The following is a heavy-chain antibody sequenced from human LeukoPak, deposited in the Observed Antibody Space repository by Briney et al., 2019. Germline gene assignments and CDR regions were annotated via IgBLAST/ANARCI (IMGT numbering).Heavy chain of an antibody. D-gene: IGHD5-18*01. V-gene: IGHV3-48*01. CDR1: GFTFSSYS. CDR2: ISSSSSTI. J-gene: IGHJ6*03. Sequence: GGSLRLSCAASGFTFSSYSMNWVRQAPGKGLEWVSYISSSSSTIYYADSVKGRFTISRDNAKNSLYLQMNSLRAEDTAVYYCAREMVQLGSLGGYYYYYYMDVWGKGTTVTVSS. CDR3: AREMVQLGSLGGYYYYYYMDV.